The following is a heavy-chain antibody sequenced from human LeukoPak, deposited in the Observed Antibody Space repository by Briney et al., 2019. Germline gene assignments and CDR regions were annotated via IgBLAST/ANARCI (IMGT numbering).Heavy chain of an antibody. V-gene: IGHV4-39*07. Sequence: PSETLSLTCTVSGGSISSSSYYWGWIRQPPGKGLEWIGSIYYSGSTYYNPSLKSRVTISVDTSKNQFSLKLSSVTAADTAVYYCARDIRRGGFDYWGQGTLVTVSS. CDR2: IYYSGST. CDR3: ARDIRRGGFDY. D-gene: IGHD3-10*01. CDR1: GGSISSSSYY. J-gene: IGHJ4*02.